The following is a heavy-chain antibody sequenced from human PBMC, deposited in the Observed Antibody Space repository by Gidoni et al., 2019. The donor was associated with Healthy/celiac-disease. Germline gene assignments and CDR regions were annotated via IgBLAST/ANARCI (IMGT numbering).Heavy chain of an antibody. CDR2: INPSGGST. Sequence: VQLVQSGAEVQKPGASVQVSCKASAYTFTSYSMHWVRQAPGQGLEWMVIINPSGGSTSYAQKFQGRVTMTRDTSTSTVYMELSSLRSEDTAVYYCARDNWNYDKAFDYWGQGTLVTVSS. CDR3: ARDNWNYDKAFDY. CDR1: AYTFTSYS. V-gene: IGHV1-46*03. D-gene: IGHD1-7*01. J-gene: IGHJ4*02.